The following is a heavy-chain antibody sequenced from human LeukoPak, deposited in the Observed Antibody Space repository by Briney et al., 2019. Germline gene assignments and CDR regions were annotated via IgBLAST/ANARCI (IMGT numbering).Heavy chain of an antibody. V-gene: IGHV4-59*01. D-gene: IGHD6-6*01. CDR2: IYHSGST. Sequence: SETLSLTCTVSGGSISTYYWNWIRQPPGKGLEWIGYIYHSGSTNYNPSLQSRVTISVDTSKNQFSLNLSSVTAADTAVYYCARGGAARLHFQNWGQGTLVTVSS. J-gene: IGHJ1*01. CDR3: ARGGAARLHFQN. CDR1: GGSISTYY.